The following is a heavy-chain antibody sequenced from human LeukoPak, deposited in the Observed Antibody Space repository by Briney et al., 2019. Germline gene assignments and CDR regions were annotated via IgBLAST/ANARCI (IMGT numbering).Heavy chain of an antibody. J-gene: IGHJ4*02. Sequence: ASVKVSCKASGYTFIGYYMHWVRQAPGQGLEWMGRINPNSGGTNYAQKFQDRVTMTRDTSISTAYMELSRLRSDDTAMYYCVVNCYDHRGYWGQGTLVTVSS. V-gene: IGHV1-2*06. D-gene: IGHD2-21*01. CDR3: VVNCYDHRGY. CDR2: INPNSGGT. CDR1: GYTFIGYY.